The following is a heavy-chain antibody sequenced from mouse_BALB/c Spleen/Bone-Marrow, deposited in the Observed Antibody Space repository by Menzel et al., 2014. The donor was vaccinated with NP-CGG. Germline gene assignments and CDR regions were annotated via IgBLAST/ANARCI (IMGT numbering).Heavy chain of an antibody. J-gene: IGHJ2*01. CDR1: GYTFTSYW. V-gene: IGHV1-69*02. Sequence: QLQHAGAERRKPGSPDNLSCKASGYTFTSYWMNWVKQRPGRGLEWIGRIDPSDSETHYNQKFKDKATLTVDKSSSTAYIQLSSLTSEDSAVYYCARNWVYFDYWGQGTTLTVSS. CDR2: IDPSDSET. CDR3: ARNWVYFDY. D-gene: IGHD4-1*01.